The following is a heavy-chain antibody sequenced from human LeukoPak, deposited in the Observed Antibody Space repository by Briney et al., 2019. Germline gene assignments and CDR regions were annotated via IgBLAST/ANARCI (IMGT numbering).Heavy chain of an antibody. V-gene: IGHV3-30*02. D-gene: IGHD2-2*01. CDR1: GFTFSSYG. CDR2: IRYDGSNK. Sequence: AGGSLRLSCAASGFTFSSYGMHWVRQAPGKGLEWVAFIRYDGSNKYYADSVRGRLTISRDNSKNTLYLQMNSLRAEDTAVYYCAKDLVGYQLSMNWFDPWGQGTLVTVSS. J-gene: IGHJ5*02. CDR3: AKDLVGYQLSMNWFDP.